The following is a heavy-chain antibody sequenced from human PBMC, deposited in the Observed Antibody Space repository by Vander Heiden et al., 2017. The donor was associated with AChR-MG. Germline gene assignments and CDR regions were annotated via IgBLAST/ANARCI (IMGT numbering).Heavy chain of an antibody. CDR1: RFPFDDYA. J-gene: IGHJ4*02. CDR2: ISWNSGSI. V-gene: IGHV3-9*01. Sequence: EVQLVESGGGLVQPGRSLRLSCAASRFPFDDYAMHWVRQAPGKGLEWVSGISWNSGSIGYADSVKGRFTISRDNAKNSLYLQMNSLRAEDTALYYCAKARGYDSSGYWSWGQGTLVTVSS. D-gene: IGHD3-22*01. CDR3: AKARGYDSSGYWS.